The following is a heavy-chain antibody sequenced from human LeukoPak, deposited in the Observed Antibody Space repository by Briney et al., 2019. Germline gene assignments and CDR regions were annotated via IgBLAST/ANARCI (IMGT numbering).Heavy chain of an antibody. V-gene: IGHV3-74*01. CDR3: AXKQWXAPPPDS. CDR1: GFTFSKYW. D-gene: IGHD6-19*01. J-gene: IGHJ4*02. Sequence: AGGSLRLSCAASGFTFSKYWMLWVRQAPGKGLESVSRINTDGTVTTYADSVKGRFTVSRDNADNTMFLQMNSVRDEDTAAYYXAXKQWXAPPPDSWGQGTPVTVSS. CDR2: INTDGTVT.